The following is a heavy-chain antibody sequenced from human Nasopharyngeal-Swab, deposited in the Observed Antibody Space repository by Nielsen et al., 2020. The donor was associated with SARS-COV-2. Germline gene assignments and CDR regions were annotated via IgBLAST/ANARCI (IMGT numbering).Heavy chain of an antibody. CDR1: GYTFTDYY. J-gene: IGHJ4*02. Sequence: ASEKVSCKASGYTFTDYYIYWLRQAPGQGLEWMGWINHISGNTADAQKFQGSVTMTRDTSIRPAYMDVSGLRSDDTAVYYCEWRLVLTATDLDHWGQGTLVTVYS. V-gene: IGHV1-2*02. D-gene: IGHD2-21*02. CDR3: EWRLVLTATDLDH. CDR2: INHISGNT.